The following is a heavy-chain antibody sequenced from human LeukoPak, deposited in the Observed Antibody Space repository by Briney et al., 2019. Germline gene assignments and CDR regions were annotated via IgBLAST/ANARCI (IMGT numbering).Heavy chain of an antibody. D-gene: IGHD3-3*01. CDR1: GGSTSSSSYY. CDR2: IYYSGST. J-gene: IGHJ3*02. V-gene: IGHV4-39*01. Sequence: KPSETLSLTCTVSGGSTSSSSYYWGWIRQPPGKGLECIGSIYYSGSTYYNPSLKSRVTISVDTSKNQFSLKLSSVTAADTAVYYCARRKAYDFWSGYSKHHDAFDIWGQGTMVTVSS. CDR3: ARRKAYDFWSGYSKHHDAFDI.